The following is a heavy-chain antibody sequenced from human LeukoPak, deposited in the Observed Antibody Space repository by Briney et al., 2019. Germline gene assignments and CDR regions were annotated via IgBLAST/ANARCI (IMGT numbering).Heavy chain of an antibody. D-gene: IGHD6-13*01. J-gene: IGHJ5*02. Sequence: PGGSLRLSCAASGFTFSSYWMHWVRQAPGKGLVWVSRINSDGSSTSYADSVKGRFTISRDNAKNTLYLQMNSLRAEDTAVYYCARQYSSSWYFNWFDPWGQGTLVTVSS. V-gene: IGHV3-74*01. CDR1: GFTFSSYW. CDR3: ARQYSSSWYFNWFDP. CDR2: INSDGSST.